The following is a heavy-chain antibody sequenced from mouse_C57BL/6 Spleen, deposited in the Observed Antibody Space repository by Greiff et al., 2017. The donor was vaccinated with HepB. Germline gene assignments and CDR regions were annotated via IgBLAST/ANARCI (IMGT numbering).Heavy chain of an antibody. D-gene: IGHD1-1*01. V-gene: IGHV1-55*01. CDR2: IYPGSGST. CDR1: GYTFTSYW. J-gene: IGHJ1*03. Sequence: VQLKQPGAELVKPGASVKMSCKASGYTFTSYWITWVKQRPGQGLEWIGDIYPGSGSTNYNEKFKSKATLTVDTSSSTAYMQLSSLTSEDSAVYYCARRPLYYYGSRGYFDVWGTGTTVTVSS. CDR3: ARRPLYYYGSRGYFDV.